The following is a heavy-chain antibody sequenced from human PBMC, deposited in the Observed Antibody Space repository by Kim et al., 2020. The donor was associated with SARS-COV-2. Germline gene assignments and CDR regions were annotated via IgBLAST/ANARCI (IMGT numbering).Heavy chain of an antibody. Sequence: GGSLRLSCAASGFTFSSYAMSGGRWASGVGLEWVSAISGSGGSTYYADSVKGRFTISRDNSKNTLYLQMNSLRAEDTAVYYCAKDGYNYEHFDYWGQGTLVTVSS. J-gene: IGHJ4*02. CDR2: ISGSGGST. V-gene: IGHV3-23*01. CDR1: GFTFSSYA. CDR3: AKDGYNYEHFDY. D-gene: IGHD3-22*01.